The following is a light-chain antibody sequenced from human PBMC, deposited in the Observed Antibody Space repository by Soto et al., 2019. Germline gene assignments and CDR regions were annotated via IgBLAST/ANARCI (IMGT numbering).Light chain of an antibody. CDR1: QTVRNNY. V-gene: IGKV3-20*01. CDR2: DAS. J-gene: IGKJ1*01. Sequence: EFVLTQSPGTLSLSPGERATLSCRASQTVRNNYLAWYQQKPGQAPRLLIYDASSRATGIPDRFSDSGSGTDFTLTISRLEPEDFAVYYCQQYGSSASFGQGTKVDIK. CDR3: QQYGSSAS.